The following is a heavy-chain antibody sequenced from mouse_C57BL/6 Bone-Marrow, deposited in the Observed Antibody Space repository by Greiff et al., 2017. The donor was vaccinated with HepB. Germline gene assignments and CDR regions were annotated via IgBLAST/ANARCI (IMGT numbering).Heavy chain of an antibody. Sequence: EVQLQQSGGDLVKPGGSLKLSCAASGFTFSSYGMSWVRQTPDKRLEWVATISSGGSYTYYPDSVKGRFTISRDNAKNTLYLQMSSLKSEDTAMYYCARRDYGSSPYWDFDVWGTGTTVTVSS. CDR1: GFTFSSYG. V-gene: IGHV5-6*01. CDR2: ISSGGSYT. CDR3: ARRDYGSSPYWDFDV. D-gene: IGHD1-1*01. J-gene: IGHJ1*03.